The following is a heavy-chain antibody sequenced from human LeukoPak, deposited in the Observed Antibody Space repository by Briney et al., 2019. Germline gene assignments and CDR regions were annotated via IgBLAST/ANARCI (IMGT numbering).Heavy chain of an antibody. V-gene: IGHV1-18*01. CDR3: ARDRIVSTRLGGMDV. J-gene: IGHJ6*02. CDR1: GYTFTSYD. D-gene: IGHD2-2*01. Sequence: VASVKVSCKASGYTFTSYDISWVRQAPGQGLEWMGWISAYNGNTNYAQKLQGRVTMTTDTSTSTAYMELRSLRSDDTAVYYCARDRIVSTRLGGMDVWGQGTTVTVSS. CDR2: ISAYNGNT.